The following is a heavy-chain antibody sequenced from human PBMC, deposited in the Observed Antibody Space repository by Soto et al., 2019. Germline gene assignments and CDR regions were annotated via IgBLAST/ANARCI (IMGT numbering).Heavy chain of an antibody. Sequence: SETLSLTCTVSGGSISSYYWSWIRQPPGKGLEWIGYIYYSGSTNYNPSLKSRVTISVDTSKNQFSLRLSSATAADTAVYYCARGEGYYGSGSYYNVIDYFDYWGQGTLVTVSS. CDR2: IYYSGST. J-gene: IGHJ4*02. CDR1: GGSISSYY. V-gene: IGHV4-59*01. CDR3: ARGEGYYGSGSYYNVIDYFDY. D-gene: IGHD3-10*01.